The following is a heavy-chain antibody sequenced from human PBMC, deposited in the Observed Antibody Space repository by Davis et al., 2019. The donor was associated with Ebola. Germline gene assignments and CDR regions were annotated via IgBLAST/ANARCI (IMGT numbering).Heavy chain of an antibody. CDR3: ARQGGGSGRLTSFDY. CDR2: IDPGDSYT. CDR1: GYSFSTYW. V-gene: IGHV5-10-1*01. D-gene: IGHD1-26*01. J-gene: IGHJ4*02. Sequence: GESLKISCQTSGYSFSTYWISWVRQLPGKGLEWMGKIDPGDSYTTYSPSFQGHVTFSVDKSISTAYLQWSTVKASDTAMYYCARQGGGSGRLTSFDYWGRGTLVTVSS.